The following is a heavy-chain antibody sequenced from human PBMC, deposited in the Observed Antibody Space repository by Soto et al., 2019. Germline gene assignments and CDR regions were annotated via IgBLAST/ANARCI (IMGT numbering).Heavy chain of an antibody. V-gene: IGHV3-23*01. CDR1: GFTFGSRA. Sequence: EVQLLDSGGDLVQPGGSLRLSCVASGFTFGSRAMSWVRQAPGEGLEWVSSITDTGGDTKCADSVRGRFTISRDNSKNTLYPQMSSVRAEGSAVYYSARGSGDYYPESRIFDLWGRGTLVTVSS. D-gene: IGHD1-26*01. J-gene: IGHJ4*02. CDR2: ITDTGGDT. CDR3: ARGSGDYYPESRIFDL.